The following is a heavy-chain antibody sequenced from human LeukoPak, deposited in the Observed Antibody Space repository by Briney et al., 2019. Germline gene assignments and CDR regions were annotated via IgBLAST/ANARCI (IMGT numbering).Heavy chain of an antibody. J-gene: IGHJ4*02. CDR2: IYTGDSDT. CDR1: GYSFTTYC. V-gene: IGHV5-51*01. Sequence: GESLKISCRGSGYSFTTYCIGWVRQMPGKGLEWMGIIYTGDSDTRYSPSFQGQGTMSADKSINTAYLQWSSLKASDTAMYYCARRQGCSSTSCPPDYWGQGTLVTVSS. CDR3: ARRQGCSSTSCPPDY. D-gene: IGHD2-2*01.